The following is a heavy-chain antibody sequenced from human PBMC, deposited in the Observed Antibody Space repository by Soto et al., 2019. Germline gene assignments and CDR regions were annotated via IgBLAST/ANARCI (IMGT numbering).Heavy chain of an antibody. J-gene: IGHJ4*02. V-gene: IGHV4-59*01. Sequence: SETLSLTCTVSGGSISNYYWSWIRQPPGKGLEWIGYIYYSGSTSYNPSLQSRISISLDTSKNQISLNLSSVTAADTAMYFCAREKLESATADYWGQGTLVTVFS. CDR2: IYYSGST. CDR3: AREKLESATADY. D-gene: IGHD2-21*02. CDR1: GGSISNYY.